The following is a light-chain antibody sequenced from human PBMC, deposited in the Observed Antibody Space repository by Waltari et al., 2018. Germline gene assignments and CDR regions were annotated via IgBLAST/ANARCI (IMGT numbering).Light chain of an antibody. J-gene: IGLJ2*01. CDR3: HSRDASGVGGS. CDR1: GLRSYY. CDR2: GKN. Sequence: SSELTQDPAVSVAMGQTVTITCQGNGLRSYYASWYQQRPGQAPILIMYGKNNRPSGVPDRFSGSNSDNTASLTITGAQAEDEASYYCHSRDASGVGGSFGGGTKLTVL. V-gene: IGLV3-19*01.